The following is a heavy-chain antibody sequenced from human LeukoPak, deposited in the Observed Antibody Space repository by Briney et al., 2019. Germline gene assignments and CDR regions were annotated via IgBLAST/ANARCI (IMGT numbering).Heavy chain of an antibody. CDR2: INPSGGST. D-gene: IGHD3-10*01. CDR1: GYTFTSYY. CDR3: ARGNGLLDYYYGMDV. V-gene: IGHV1-46*01. Sequence: ASVKVSCKASGYTFTSYYMHWVRQAPGQGLEWMGIINPSGGSTSYAQKFQGRVTMTRDTSTSTVYMELSSLRSEDTAVYYCARGNGLLDYYYGMDVWGQGTTVTVPS. J-gene: IGHJ6*02.